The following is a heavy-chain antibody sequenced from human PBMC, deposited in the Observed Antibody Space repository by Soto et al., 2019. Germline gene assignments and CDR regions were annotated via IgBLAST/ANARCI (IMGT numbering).Heavy chain of an antibody. J-gene: IGHJ4*02. D-gene: IGHD3-10*01. V-gene: IGHV3-48*03. CDR1: GFSFSSYE. CDR3: ARFDGASRGY. Sequence: GGSLRLSCAVSGFSFSSYELNWVRQAPGKGLEWISYINTGGTAIYYADSVKGRFTISRDNAKNSLYLQMNSLRVEDTAVYYCARFDGASRGYWGQGTLVTVSS. CDR2: INTGGTAI.